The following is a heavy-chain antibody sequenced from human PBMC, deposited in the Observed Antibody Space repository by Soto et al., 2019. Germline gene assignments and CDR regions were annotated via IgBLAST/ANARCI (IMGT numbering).Heavy chain of an antibody. CDR1: GGSISSGGYY. D-gene: IGHD4-17*01. CDR3: ARSTTVRGATYGMDV. CDR2: IYYSGTT. V-gene: IGHV4-31*03. Sequence: SETLSLTCTVSGGSISSGGYYWSWIRQHPGKGLEWIGYIYYSGTTYYNPSLKSRVTISVDTSKNQFSLKLSSVTAAATAVYYCARSTTVRGATYGMDVWGQGTRVTVSS. J-gene: IGHJ6*02.